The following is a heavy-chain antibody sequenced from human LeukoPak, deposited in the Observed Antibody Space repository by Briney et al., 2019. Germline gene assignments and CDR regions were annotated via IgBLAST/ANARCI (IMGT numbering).Heavy chain of an antibody. J-gene: IGHJ6*02. D-gene: IGHD2-15*01. CDR3: ARGRYCSGGSCYMTYYYYYGMDV. Sequence: ASVKVSCKASGYTFTSYYMHWVRQAPGQGLEWMGIINPSGGSTSYARKFQGRVTTTRDTSTSTVYMELSSLRSEDTAVYYCARGRYCSGGSCYMTYYYYYGMDVWGQGTTVTVSS. CDR1: GYTFTSYY. CDR2: INPSGGST. V-gene: IGHV1-46*01.